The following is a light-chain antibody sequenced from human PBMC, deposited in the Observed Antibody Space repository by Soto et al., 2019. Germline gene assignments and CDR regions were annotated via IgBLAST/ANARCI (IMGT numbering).Light chain of an antibody. CDR3: TKYNSAPRT. J-gene: IGKJ3*01. CDR1: QGISNY. Sequence: DIQMTQSPSSLSASVGDRVTITCRASQGISNYLAWYQQKPGKVPKLLIYAASTLQSGVPSRFRGSGSGTDFTLTISSLQPEDVATYYCTKYNSAPRTFGPGTQVDIK. CDR2: AAS. V-gene: IGKV1-27*01.